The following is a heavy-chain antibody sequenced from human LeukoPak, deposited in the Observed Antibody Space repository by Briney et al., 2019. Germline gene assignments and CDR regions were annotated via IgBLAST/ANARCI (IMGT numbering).Heavy chain of an antibody. D-gene: IGHD6-19*01. V-gene: IGHV4-59*08. CDR3: ARLKGYSSGWYPSYYFDY. CDR1: GGSISSSY. J-gene: IGHJ4*02. CDR2: IYYTGTT. Sequence: PSQTLSLTCTVSGGSISSSYWSWIRQPPGKGLEWIGYIYYTGTTNYNPSLKSRVTISVDTSKNQFSLKLSSVTAADTAVYYCARLKGYSSGWYPSYYFDYWGQGTLVTVSS.